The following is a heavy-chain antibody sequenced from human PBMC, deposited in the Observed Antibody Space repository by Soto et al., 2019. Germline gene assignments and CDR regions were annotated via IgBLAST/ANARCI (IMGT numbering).Heavy chain of an antibody. CDR2: IIPIFGTA. J-gene: IGHJ4*02. CDR3: ARGGYCTNGVCSPGDD. D-gene: IGHD2-8*01. V-gene: IGHV1-69*06. CDR1: GGTFSSYA. Sequence: QVQLVQSGAEVQTPGSSVTVSCTASGGTFSSYAISWVRQAPGQGLEWMGGIIPIFGTANYAQTFQGRVTSTADKGTSTAYMELSSLRSEDTAVEYWARGGYCTNGVCSPGDDWGQGTLVTVSS.